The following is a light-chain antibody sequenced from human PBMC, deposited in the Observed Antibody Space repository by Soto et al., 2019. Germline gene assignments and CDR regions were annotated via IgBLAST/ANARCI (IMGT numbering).Light chain of an antibody. V-gene: IGKV3-20*01. CDR2: GAS. CDR3: QQYGGSPRT. Sequence: EIVLTQSPGTLSLSPGEIATLSFSASQSVSSNYLAWYQQKPGQAPRLLIYGASSRATGIPDRFSGSGSGTDFTLTISRLEPEDFAVYYCQQYGGSPRTFGQGTKVDNK. J-gene: IGKJ1*01. CDR1: QSVSSNY.